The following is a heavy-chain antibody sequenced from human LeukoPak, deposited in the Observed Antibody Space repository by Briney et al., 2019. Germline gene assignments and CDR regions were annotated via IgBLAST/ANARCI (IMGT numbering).Heavy chain of an antibody. CDR3: ARGKLLRTDYYGMDV. Sequence: GGSLRLPRAASLWTLSSHWIHRGLDAPGPGLVSVSRRKSQSKCTSYADPVHDRFTISRDNAKNQLYLQMNSLRAEDTAVYYCARGKLLRTDYYGMDVWGQGTTVTVPS. CDR1: LWTLSSHW. CDR2: RKSQSKCT. V-gene: IGHV3-74*01. J-gene: IGHJ6*02. D-gene: IGHD2-15*01.